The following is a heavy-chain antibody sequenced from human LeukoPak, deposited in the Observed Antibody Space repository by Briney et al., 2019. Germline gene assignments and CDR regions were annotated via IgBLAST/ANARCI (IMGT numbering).Heavy chain of an antibody. CDR3: ARGTNTAMGVDN. J-gene: IGHJ4*02. CDR1: GFTFNTYT. D-gene: IGHD5-18*01. Sequence: PGGSLRLSCAASGFTFNTYTMNWVRQAPGKGLEWVSYISGSSGIIDYADSVRGRFTISRDNAKNSLYLQMNSLRAEDTAVYYCARGTNTAMGVDNWGQGTLVTVSS. CDR2: ISGSSGII. V-gene: IGHV3-48*01.